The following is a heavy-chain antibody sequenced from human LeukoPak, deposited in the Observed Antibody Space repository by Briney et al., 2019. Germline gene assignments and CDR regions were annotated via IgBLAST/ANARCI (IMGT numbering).Heavy chain of an antibody. CDR3: ARDRAPGGYSYGRRGYFDL. V-gene: IGHV3-66*01. CDR1: GFTVSTNY. CDR2: IYSGGST. D-gene: IGHD5-18*01. J-gene: IGHJ2*01. Sequence: GGSLRLSCAASGFTVSTNYMSWVRQAPGKGLEWLSVIYSGGSTYYADSVKGRFTISRDNSENTVYLQMNSLRGEDTAVYYCARDRAPGGYSYGRRGYFDLWGRGTLVTVSS.